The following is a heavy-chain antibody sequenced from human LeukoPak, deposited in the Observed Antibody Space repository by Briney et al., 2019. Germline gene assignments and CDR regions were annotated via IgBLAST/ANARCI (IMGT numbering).Heavy chain of an antibody. CDR2: ISGSGGST. CDR1: GFTFSSYA. CDR3: AKATHKSGYLLDY. V-gene: IGHV3-23*01. Sequence: GGSLRLSCAASGFTFSSYAMSWARQAPGKGLEWVSAISGSGGSTYYADSVKGRFTISRDNSKNTLYLQMNSLRAEDTAVYYCAKATHKSGYLLDYWGQGTLVTVSS. J-gene: IGHJ4*02. D-gene: IGHD5-12*01.